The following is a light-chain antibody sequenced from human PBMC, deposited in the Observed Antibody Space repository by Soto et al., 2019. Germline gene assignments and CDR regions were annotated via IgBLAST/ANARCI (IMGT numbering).Light chain of an antibody. CDR2: QVT. CDR3: TSYAGRNDVV. Sequence: QSALTQPPSASGSPGQSVSISCTGSSSDIGGYDYVSWYQQHPDKAPNLIIYQVTRRPSGVPARFSGSKSGNTASLTVSGLQDEDEALYFCTSYAGRNDVVFGGGTKLTVL. V-gene: IGLV2-8*01. J-gene: IGLJ3*02. CDR1: SSDIGGYDY.